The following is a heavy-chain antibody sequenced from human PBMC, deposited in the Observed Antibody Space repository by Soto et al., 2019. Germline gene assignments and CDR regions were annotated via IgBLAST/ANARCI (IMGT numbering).Heavy chain of an antibody. CDR2: INGDGSST. J-gene: IGHJ4*02. D-gene: IGHD6-6*01. Sequence: GGSLRLSCAASGFTFSNYWMHWVRQAPGKGLVWVSRINGDGSSTHYADSVKGRFTIARDNSKNTLVLHMNSLRAEDTSVYYCAKEAKYGTSSYIDYWGRGSQVTVSS. CDR1: GFTFSNYW. CDR3: AKEAKYGTSSYIDY. V-gene: IGHV3-74*01.